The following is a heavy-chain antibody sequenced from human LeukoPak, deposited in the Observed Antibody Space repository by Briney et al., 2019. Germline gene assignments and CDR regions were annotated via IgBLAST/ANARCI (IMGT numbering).Heavy chain of an antibody. J-gene: IGHJ4*02. D-gene: IGHD1-1*01. Sequence: GGSLRLSCAASGFTFSSYGMHWVRQAPGKGLVWVSRINSDGSSTSYADSVKGRFTISRDNTKNTLYLQMNSLRAEDTAVYYCATWNDGSGYWGQGTLVTVSS. V-gene: IGHV3-74*01. CDR3: ATWNDGSGY. CDR2: INSDGSST. CDR1: GFTFSSYG.